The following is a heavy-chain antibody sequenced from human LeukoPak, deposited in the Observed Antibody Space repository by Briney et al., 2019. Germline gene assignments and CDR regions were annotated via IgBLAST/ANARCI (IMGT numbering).Heavy chain of an antibody. CDR1: GFTVSSNY. J-gene: IGHJ4*02. CDR3: ASGGYDSSSYYRDFYFDC. Sequence: GGSLRLSCAASGFTVSSNYMSWVRPAPGKGLEWVSLIYSGGSTYYADSVKGRFTISRDNSKNTLYLQMNSLRAEDTAVYYCASGGYDSSSYYRDFYFDCWGQGTLVTVST. CDR2: IYSGGST. D-gene: IGHD3-22*01. V-gene: IGHV3-53*01.